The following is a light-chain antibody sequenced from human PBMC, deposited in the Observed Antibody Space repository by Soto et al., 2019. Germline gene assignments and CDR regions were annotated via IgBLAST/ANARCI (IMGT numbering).Light chain of an antibody. CDR1: RTIDTR. CDR2: DAS. Sequence: DIQMTQSPSSLSSSVGDRVTIGWWSTRTIDTRLAWDQQKPGEAPKLLIYDASSLENGVPSRFSGSGSGTEFTLTISSLQSEDFAVYYCQQYNNWPPWTFGQGTKVDI. V-gene: IGKV1-5*01. CDR3: QQYNNWPPWT. J-gene: IGKJ1*01.